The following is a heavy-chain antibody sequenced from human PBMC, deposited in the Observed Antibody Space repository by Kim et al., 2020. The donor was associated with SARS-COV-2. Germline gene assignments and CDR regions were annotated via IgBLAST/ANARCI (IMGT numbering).Heavy chain of an antibody. V-gene: IGHV3-11*06. CDR3: ARLVGYCSSTSRYKGNAFDI. J-gene: IGHJ3*02. D-gene: IGHD2-2*02. Sequence: RFTISRDNAKNSLYLQMNSLRAEDTAVYYCARLVGYCSSTSRYKGNAFDIWGQGTMVTVSS.